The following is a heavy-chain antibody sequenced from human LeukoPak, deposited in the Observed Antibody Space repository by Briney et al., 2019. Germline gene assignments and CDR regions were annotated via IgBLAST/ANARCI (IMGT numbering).Heavy chain of an antibody. J-gene: IGHJ3*02. CDR1: GFTFSSYS. CDR2: ISSSSSYI. D-gene: IGHD3-10*01. CDR3: ARDKGSGSYDAFDI. V-gene: IGHV3-21*01. Sequence: GGSLRLSCAASGFTFSSYSMNWVRQAPGKGLEWVSSISSSSSYIYYAESVKGRFTISRENAKNSLYLQMNSLRAEDTAVYYCARDKGSGSYDAFDIWGQGTMVTVSS.